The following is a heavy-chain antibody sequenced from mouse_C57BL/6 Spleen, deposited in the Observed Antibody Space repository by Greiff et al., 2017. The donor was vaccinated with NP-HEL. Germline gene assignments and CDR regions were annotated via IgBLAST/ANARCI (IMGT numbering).Heavy chain of an antibody. CDR2: ISSGGSYT. D-gene: IGHD2-2*01. V-gene: IGHV5-6*01. Sequence: EVQVVESGGDLVKPGGSLKLSCAASGFTFSSYGMSWVRQTPDKRLEWVATISSGGSYTYYPDSVKGRFTISRDNAKNTLYLQMSSLKSEDTAMYYCARQGLRRPFDYWGQGTTLTVSS. CDR3: ARQGLRRPFDY. CDR1: GFTFSSYG. J-gene: IGHJ2*01.